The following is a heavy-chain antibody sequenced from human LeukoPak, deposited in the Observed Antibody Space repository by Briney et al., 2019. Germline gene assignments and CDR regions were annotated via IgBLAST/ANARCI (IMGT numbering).Heavy chain of an antibody. CDR3: ARHPTAMVTNWFDP. V-gene: IGHV4-39*01. J-gene: IGHJ5*02. CDR1: GDSFSSVTDY. Sequence: PSETLSLTCTVSGDSFSSVTDYWAWIRQPPGKGLEWIASGDYSGGTYYNPSLESRVTISVDTSKNQFSLKLSSVTAADTAVYYCARHPTAMVTNWFDPWGQGTLVTVSS. CDR2: GDYSGGT. D-gene: IGHD5-18*01.